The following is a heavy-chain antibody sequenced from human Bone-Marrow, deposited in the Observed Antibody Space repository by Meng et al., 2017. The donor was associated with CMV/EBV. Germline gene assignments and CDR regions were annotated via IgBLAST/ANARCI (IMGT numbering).Heavy chain of an antibody. CDR3: ARGSVRIYGLVFLGGYFDS. D-gene: IGHD3/OR15-3a*01. V-gene: IGHV4-38-2*02. Sequence: SETLSLTCTVSGYSISSGYYWGWIRQPPGKGLEWIGSIYHSGSTYYNPSLDSRFTISLDAPNDQFSLKLTSVTAADTGVYYCARGSVRIYGLVFLGGYFDSWGQGTPVTVSS. CDR2: IYHSGST. CDR1: GYSISSGYY. J-gene: IGHJ4*02.